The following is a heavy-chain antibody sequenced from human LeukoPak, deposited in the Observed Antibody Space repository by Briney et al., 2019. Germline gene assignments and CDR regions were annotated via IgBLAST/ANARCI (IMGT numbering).Heavy chain of an antibody. CDR1: GGTFSSYA. Sequence: SVKVPCKASGGTFSSYAISWVRQAPGQGLEWMGGIIPIFGTANYAQKFQGRVTITTDESTSTAYMELSSLRSEDTAVYYCARVASSSSGDYYMDVWGKGTTVTVSS. V-gene: IGHV1-69*05. D-gene: IGHD6-6*01. CDR3: ARVASSSSGDYYMDV. CDR2: IIPIFGTA. J-gene: IGHJ6*03.